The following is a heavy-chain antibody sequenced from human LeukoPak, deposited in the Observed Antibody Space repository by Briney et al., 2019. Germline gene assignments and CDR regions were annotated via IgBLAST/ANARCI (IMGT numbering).Heavy chain of an antibody. CDR2: TSSFGSTI. J-gene: IGHJ4*02. V-gene: IGHV3-48*03. CDR3: ARVMVVPSSDFDY. D-gene: IGHD2-15*01. Sequence: PGGSLRLSCAASGFTFSSYEMNWVRQAPGKGLEWVSYTSSFGSTIYYADSVKGRFTISRDNAKNSLYLQMNSLRAEDTAVYYCARVMVVPSSDFDYWGQGTLVTVSS. CDR1: GFTFSSYE.